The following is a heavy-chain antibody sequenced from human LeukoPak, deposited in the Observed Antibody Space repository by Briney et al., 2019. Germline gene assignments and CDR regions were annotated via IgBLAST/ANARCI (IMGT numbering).Heavy chain of an antibody. Sequence: ASVKVSCKASGYTFTGYYMHWVRQAPGQGFEWMGWISAYYGNTKYAQKLQGRVTMTTDTSTSTAYMELRSLRSDDTAVYYCARDDVYGDRDFDYWGQGTLVTVSS. J-gene: IGHJ4*02. CDR1: GYTFTGYY. CDR3: ARDDVYGDRDFDY. V-gene: IGHV1-18*04. CDR2: ISAYYGNT. D-gene: IGHD4-17*01.